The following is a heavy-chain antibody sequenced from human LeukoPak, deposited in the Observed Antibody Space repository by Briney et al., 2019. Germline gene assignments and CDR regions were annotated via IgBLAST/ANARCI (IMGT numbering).Heavy chain of an antibody. J-gene: IGHJ4*02. CDR1: GGTFSSYA. CDR2: IIPILGIA. D-gene: IGHD3-22*01. CDR3: ARNDDSSGYYSFDC. V-gene: IGHV1-69*04. Sequence: GSSVKVSCKASGGTFSSYAISWVRQAPGQGLEWMGRIIPILGIANYAQKFQGRVTITADKSTSTAYMELSSLRSEDTAVYYCARNDDSSGYYSFDCWGQGTLVTVSS.